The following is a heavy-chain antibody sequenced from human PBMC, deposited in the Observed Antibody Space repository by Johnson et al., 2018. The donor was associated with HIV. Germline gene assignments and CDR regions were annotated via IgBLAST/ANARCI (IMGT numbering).Heavy chain of an antibody. CDR1: GFTFSSYA. CDR3: ARDPTIAWDLKGDAFDI. J-gene: IGHJ3*02. CDR2: ISYDGSNK. D-gene: IGHD1-26*01. V-gene: IGHV3-30-3*01. Sequence: QVQLVESGGGLVKPGGSLRLSCAASGFTFSSYAMHWVRQAPGKGLEWVAVISYDGSNKYYADSVKGRFTISRDNAKNSLYLQMNSLRAEDTALYYCARDPTIAWDLKGDAFDIWGQGTMVTVSS.